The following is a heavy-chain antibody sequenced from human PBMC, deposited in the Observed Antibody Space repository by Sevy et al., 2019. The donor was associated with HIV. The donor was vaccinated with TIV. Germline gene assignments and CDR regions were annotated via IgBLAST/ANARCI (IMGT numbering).Heavy chain of an antibody. D-gene: IGHD6-13*01. Sequence: SETLSLTCTVSGGSISSYYWSWIRQPPGKGLEWIGYIYYSGSTNYNPSLKSRVTISVDTSKNQFSLKLSSVTAADTAVYYCARVGRYSSSWFHSYYYYYYMDVWGKGTTVTVSS. V-gene: IGHV4-59*01. CDR3: ARVGRYSSSWFHSYYYYYYMDV. CDR1: GGSISSYY. CDR2: IYYSGST. J-gene: IGHJ6*03.